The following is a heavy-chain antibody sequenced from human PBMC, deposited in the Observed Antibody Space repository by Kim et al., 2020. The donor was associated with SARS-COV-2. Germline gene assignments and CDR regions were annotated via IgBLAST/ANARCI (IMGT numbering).Heavy chain of an antibody. CDR2: INVGYGNT. J-gene: IGHJ4*02. Sequence: ASVKVSCKASGYTFTSYAMHWVRQAPGQGLEWMGWINVGYGNTRYLQKFQGRVTITRDTSASTAYMELSGLRSEDTAVYFCARDGTTRNGGYYFDYLGQG. CDR1: GYTFTSYA. CDR3: ARDGTTRNGGYYFDY. V-gene: IGHV1-3*01. D-gene: IGHD1-1*01.